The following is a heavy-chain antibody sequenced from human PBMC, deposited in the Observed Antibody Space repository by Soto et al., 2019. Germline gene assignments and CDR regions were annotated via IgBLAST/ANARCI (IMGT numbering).Heavy chain of an antibody. CDR3: AKGHSSGWYFYYDYGMDV. J-gene: IGHJ6*02. CDR2: ISYDGSNE. V-gene: IGHV3-30*18. Sequence: QVQLVESGGGVVQPGRSLRLSCAASGFTFTSYGMHWVRQAPGKGLEWVAVISYDGSNEYYADSVKGRFTISRDNSKNTLYLQMNSMRAEYTAVYFCAKGHSSGWYFYYDYGMDVWGQGTTVTVSS. D-gene: IGHD6-19*01. CDR1: GFTFTSYG.